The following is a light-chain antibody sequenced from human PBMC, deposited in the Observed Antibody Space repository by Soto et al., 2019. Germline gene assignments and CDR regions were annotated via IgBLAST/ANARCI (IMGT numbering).Light chain of an antibody. V-gene: IGLV2-8*01. Sequence: QSALTQPPSASGSPGQSVTISCTGTSSDIGRNDYVSWYQQHPGKAPRLLIHQVSKRPSGVPDRSSGSKSANTASLTLSGLQAEDEADYYCSSYAGGNNLLFGGGTKLTVL. J-gene: IGLJ2*01. CDR3: SSYAGGNNLL. CDR1: SSDIGRNDY. CDR2: QVS.